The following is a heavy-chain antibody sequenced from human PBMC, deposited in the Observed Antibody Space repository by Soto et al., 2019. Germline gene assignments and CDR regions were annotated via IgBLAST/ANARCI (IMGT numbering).Heavy chain of an antibody. J-gene: IGHJ5*02. Sequence: SETLSLTCAVSGDSINNSRWWSWVRQTPGKGLEWIGETYHSGTTNYNPSLKTRVTISIDKSKNQFSLKMNSVTAADTAVYYWARELNRTPARGPNWSAPGARGTVLPISS. CDR2: TYHSGTT. V-gene: IGHV4-4*02. CDR3: ARELNRTPARGPNWSAP. D-gene: IGHD6-25*01. CDR1: GDSINNSRW.